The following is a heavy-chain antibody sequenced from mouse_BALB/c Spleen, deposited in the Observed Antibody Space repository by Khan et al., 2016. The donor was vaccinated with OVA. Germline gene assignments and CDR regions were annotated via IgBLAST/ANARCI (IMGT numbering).Heavy chain of an antibody. Sequence: QVRLQQSGAELARPGASVKMSCKTSGYTFTTYTLHWVKQRPGRSLEWIGYINPRNDYTNYNQKFKDKSTLTADKSSSTAYMQLRSLTSEDSAVYYCARSGQRGLRGRFTYWGQGTLVTVSA. D-gene: IGHD3-2*01. J-gene: IGHJ3*01. CDR2: INPRNDYT. CDR1: GYTFTTYT. CDR3: ARSGQRGLRGRFTY. V-gene: IGHV1-4*01.